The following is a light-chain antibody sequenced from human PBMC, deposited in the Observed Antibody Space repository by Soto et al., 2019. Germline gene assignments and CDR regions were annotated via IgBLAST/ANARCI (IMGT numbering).Light chain of an antibody. Sequence: QSALTQPASVSGSPGQSITIPCTGASSDVGSYNLVSWYQQHPGKAPKLMIYEVSRRPSGISNRFSGSKSGNTASLTISGLQADDEADYYCCSYAGSRTFVIFGGGTKLTVL. J-gene: IGLJ2*01. CDR2: EVS. V-gene: IGLV2-23*02. CDR3: CSYAGSRTFVI. CDR1: SSDVGSYNL.